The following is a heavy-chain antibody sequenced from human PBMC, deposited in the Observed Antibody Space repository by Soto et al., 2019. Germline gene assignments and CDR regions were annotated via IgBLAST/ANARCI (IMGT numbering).Heavy chain of an antibody. D-gene: IGHD3-10*01. V-gene: IGHV1-2*04. CDR2: INPNSGGT. CDR1: GYTFTGYY. Sequence: ASVNVSCKASGYTFTGYYMHWVRQAPGQGLEWMGWINPNSGGTNYAQKFQGWVTMTRDTSISTAYMELSRLRSDDTAVYYCARGTTRQSYGSGSYFDYYYGMDVWGQGTTVTVSS. CDR3: ARGTTRQSYGSGSYFDYYYGMDV. J-gene: IGHJ6*02.